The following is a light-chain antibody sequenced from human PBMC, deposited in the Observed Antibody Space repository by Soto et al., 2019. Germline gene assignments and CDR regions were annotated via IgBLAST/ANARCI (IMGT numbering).Light chain of an antibody. J-gene: IGKJ2*01. CDR1: QSVSSSY. V-gene: IGKV3-20*01. Sequence: EIVLTQSPGTLSLSPGERATLSCRASQSVSSSYLAWYQQKPGQAPRLVIYGASSRATGIPDRFSGSWSGTDFTLTISRLEPEDFEVYYCQQYGSSYTFGQGTKLEIK. CDR2: GAS. CDR3: QQYGSSYT.